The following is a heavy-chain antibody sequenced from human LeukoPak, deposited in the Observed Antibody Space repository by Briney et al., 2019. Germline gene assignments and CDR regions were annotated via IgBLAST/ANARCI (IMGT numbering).Heavy chain of an antibody. CDR3: ARGITGTTVGLDY. CDR1: GGSFSGYY. J-gene: IGHJ4*02. V-gene: IGHV4-34*01. D-gene: IGHD1-7*01. Sequence: SETLSLTCAVYGGSFSGYYWRWVRQPPGKGLEWIGEINHSGSTNCNPSLKSRVTISVDTSKNQFSLKLSSVTAADTAVYYCARGITGTTVGLDYWGQGTLVTVSS. CDR2: INHSGST.